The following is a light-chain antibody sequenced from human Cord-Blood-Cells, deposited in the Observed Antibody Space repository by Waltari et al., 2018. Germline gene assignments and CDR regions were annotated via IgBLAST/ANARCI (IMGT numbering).Light chain of an antibody. J-gene: IGLJ3*02. V-gene: IGLV2-11*01. CDR3: CSYAGSYTFHWV. CDR2: EVS. Sequence: QSALTQPRSVSGSPGQSVTISCPGTSSDVGGYNYVSWYQQHPGKAPKLMIYEVSKRPAGVPDRFSGSKSGNTTSLTISGLQAEDEADYYCCSYAGSYTFHWVFGGGTKLTVL. CDR1: SSDVGGYNY.